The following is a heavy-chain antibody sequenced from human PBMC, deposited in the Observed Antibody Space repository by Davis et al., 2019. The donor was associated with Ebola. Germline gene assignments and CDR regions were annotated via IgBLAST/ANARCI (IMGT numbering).Heavy chain of an antibody. CDR1: GGSISSSSYY. J-gene: IGHJ4*02. Sequence: MPSETLSLTCTVSGGSISSSSYYWGRIRQPPGKGLEWIGSIYYSGSTYYNPSLKSRVTISVDKSKNQFSLKLSSVTAADTAVYYCARYSRPPYCSSTSCYYWNYWFDYWGQGTLVTVSS. CDR3: ARYSRPPYCSSTSCYYWNYWFDY. V-gene: IGHV4-39*07. D-gene: IGHD2-2*01. CDR2: IYYSGST.